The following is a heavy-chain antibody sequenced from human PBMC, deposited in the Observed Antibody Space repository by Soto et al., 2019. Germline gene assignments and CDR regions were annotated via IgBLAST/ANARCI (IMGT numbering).Heavy chain of an antibody. Sequence: ASVKVSCKASGYTFSNYAISWVRQAPGQGLEWMGWISVYNGNTNYAQKLQGRVTMTTDTSTSTAYMELRSLRSDDTAVYYCARYGYDILTGSKLPIPYYYYYGMDVWGQGTTVTVSS. CDR1: GYTFSNYA. CDR3: ARYGYDILTGSKLPIPYYYYYGMDV. D-gene: IGHD3-9*01. CDR2: ISVYNGNT. V-gene: IGHV1-18*01. J-gene: IGHJ6*02.